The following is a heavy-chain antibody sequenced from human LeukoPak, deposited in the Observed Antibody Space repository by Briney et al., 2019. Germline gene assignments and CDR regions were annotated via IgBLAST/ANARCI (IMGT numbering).Heavy chain of an antibody. V-gene: IGHV4-34*01. Sequence: SETLSLTCAVYGGSFSGYYWSWIRQPPGKGLEWIGEINHSGSTNYNPSLKSRVTISVDTSKNQFSLKLSSVTAADTAVYYCGRGVQVWSTAGYYWDQGTLVTVSS. CDR1: GGSFSGYY. D-gene: IGHD5-18*01. J-gene: IGHJ4*02. CDR3: GRGVQVWSTAGYY. CDR2: INHSGST.